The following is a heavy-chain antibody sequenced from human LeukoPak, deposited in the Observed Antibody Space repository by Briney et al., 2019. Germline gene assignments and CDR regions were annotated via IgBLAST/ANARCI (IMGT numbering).Heavy chain of an antibody. CDR1: GYTFTNYY. Sequence: ASVKVSCKASGYTFTNYYMHWVRQAPGQGLEWMGIINPSGGSTSYAQKFQGRVTMTRDTSTSTVYMELSSLRSEDTAVYYCARGVYGDYPINPFDYWGQGTLVTVSS. CDR2: INPSGGST. CDR3: ARGVYGDYPINPFDY. J-gene: IGHJ4*02. D-gene: IGHD4-17*01. V-gene: IGHV1-46*01.